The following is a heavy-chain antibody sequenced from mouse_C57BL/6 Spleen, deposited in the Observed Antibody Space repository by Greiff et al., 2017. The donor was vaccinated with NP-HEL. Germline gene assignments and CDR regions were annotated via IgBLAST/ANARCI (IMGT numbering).Heavy chain of an antibody. Sequence: EVMLVESGGDLVMPGGSLKLSCAASGFTFSSYGMSWVRQTPDKRLEWVATISSGGSYTYYPDSVKGRFTISRDNAKNTLYLQMSSLKSEDTAMYYCARMDDYDVFAYWGQGTLVTVSA. J-gene: IGHJ3*01. CDR3: ARMDDYDVFAY. D-gene: IGHD2-4*01. CDR2: ISSGGSYT. V-gene: IGHV5-6*01. CDR1: GFTFSSYG.